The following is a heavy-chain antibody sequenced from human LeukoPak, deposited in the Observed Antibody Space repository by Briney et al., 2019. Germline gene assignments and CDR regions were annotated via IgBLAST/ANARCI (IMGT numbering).Heavy chain of an antibody. V-gene: IGHV3-23*01. D-gene: IGHD3-22*01. CDR3: ARDFYDSSGYYYDY. CDR1: GFTFSSYD. CDR2: ISSSGGST. Sequence: GGTLRLSCEASGFTFSSYDMSWVRQAPGKGLEWVSTISSSGGSTYYAESVKGRFTISRDNSRNTLYLQMNSLRAEDTAVYYCARDFYDSSGYYYDYWGQGTLVTVSS. J-gene: IGHJ4*02.